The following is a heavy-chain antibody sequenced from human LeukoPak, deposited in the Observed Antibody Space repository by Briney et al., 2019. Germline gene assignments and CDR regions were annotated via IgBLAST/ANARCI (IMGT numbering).Heavy chain of an antibody. D-gene: IGHD2-2*01. V-gene: IGHV3-23*01. CDR1: GFTFSSYA. CDR3: AKAYCSGPSCRKGIGP. J-gene: IGHJ5*02. Sequence: GGSLRLSCAVSGFTFSSYAMNWVRQAPGKGLEWVSAISSSGDSTYYADSVKGRFTISRDNSKNTLYLQMNSLRAEDTAVYHCAKAYCSGPSCRKGIGPWGQGTLVTVSS. CDR2: ISSSGDST.